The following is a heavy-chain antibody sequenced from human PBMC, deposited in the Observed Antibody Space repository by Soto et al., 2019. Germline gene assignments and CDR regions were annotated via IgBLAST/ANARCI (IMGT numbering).Heavy chain of an antibody. CDR1: GYSFTSYW. V-gene: IGHV5-51*01. J-gene: IGHJ3*02. CDR2: IYPGDSDT. D-gene: IGHD2-15*01. Sequence: PGESLKISCKGSGYSFTSYWIGWVRQMPGKGLEWMGIIYPGDSDTRYSPSFQGQVTISADKSISTAYLQWSSLKASDTAMYYCASSNGSPYIPIPEKSDAFDIWGQGTMVTV. CDR3: ASSNGSPYIPIPEKSDAFDI.